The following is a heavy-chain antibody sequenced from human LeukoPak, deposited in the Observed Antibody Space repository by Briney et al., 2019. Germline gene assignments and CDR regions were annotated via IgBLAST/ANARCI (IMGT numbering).Heavy chain of an antibody. CDR3: ARGEPVLRAFDI. Sequence: ASVKVSCKASGYTFTSYGISWVRQAPGQGLEWMGWISAYNGNTNYAQKFQGRVTITRNTSISTAYMELSSLRSEDTAVYYCARGEPVLRAFDIRGQGTMVTVSS. V-gene: IGHV1-18*01. D-gene: IGHD1-14*01. CDR2: ISAYNGNT. J-gene: IGHJ3*02. CDR1: GYTFTSYG.